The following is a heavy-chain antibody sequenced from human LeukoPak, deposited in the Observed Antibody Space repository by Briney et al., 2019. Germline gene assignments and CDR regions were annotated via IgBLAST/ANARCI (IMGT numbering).Heavy chain of an antibody. CDR1: GFSFSNSA. Sequence: PGGSLRLSCAASGFSFSNSAMHWVRQAPGKGLEWVAVISFDGTNKYYADSVKGRFTISRDNSKNTLDLQMNSLRPEDTAVYYCAKSGYQLLAGNWFDPWGQGTLVTVSS. J-gene: IGHJ5*02. CDR2: ISFDGTNK. CDR3: AKSGYQLLAGNWFDP. V-gene: IGHV3-30-3*02. D-gene: IGHD2-2*01.